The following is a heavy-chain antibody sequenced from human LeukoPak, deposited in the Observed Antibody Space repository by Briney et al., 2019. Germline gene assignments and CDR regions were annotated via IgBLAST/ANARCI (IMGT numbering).Heavy chain of an antibody. J-gene: IGHJ5*01. CDR3: ATVHEYYDFWSGYYTPNWFDS. Sequence: ASVKVSCKVSGYTLTELSKHWVRQAPGKGLEWMGGFDPEDGETIYAQKFQGRVTMTEDTSTDTAYMELSSLRSEDTAVYYCATVHEYYDFWSGYYTPNWFDSWGQGTLVTVSS. CDR2: FDPEDGET. V-gene: IGHV1-24*01. CDR1: GYTLTELS. D-gene: IGHD3-3*01.